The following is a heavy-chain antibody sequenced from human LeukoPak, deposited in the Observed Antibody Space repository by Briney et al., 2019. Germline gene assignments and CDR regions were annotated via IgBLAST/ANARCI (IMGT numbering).Heavy chain of an antibody. Sequence: SGGGVVQPGGSLRLSCAASGFTFNSYDMNWVRQAPGKGLEWVSAISGSGGSTYYADSVKGRFTISRDNSKNTLYLQMNSLRAEDTAVYYCAKEGFATDAFDIWGQGTMVTVSS. CDR3: AKEGFATDAFDI. CDR1: GFTFNSYD. V-gene: IGHV3-23*01. J-gene: IGHJ3*02. CDR2: ISGSGGST.